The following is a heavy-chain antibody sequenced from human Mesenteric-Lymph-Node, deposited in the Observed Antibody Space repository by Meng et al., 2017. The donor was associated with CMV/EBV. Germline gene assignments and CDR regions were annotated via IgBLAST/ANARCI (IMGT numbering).Heavy chain of an antibody. J-gene: IGHJ3*02. V-gene: IGHV3-23*01. CDR3: AKDGLGYCSGGSCWGTAFDI. CDR1: GFTFSSYA. CDR2: ISGSGGST. Sequence: GESLKISCAASGFTFSSYAMSWVRQAPGKGLEWVSAISGSGGSTYYADSVKGRFTISRDNSKNTLYLQMNSLRAEDTAVYYCAKDGLGYCSGGSCWGTAFDIWGQGTMVTVSS. D-gene: IGHD2-15*01.